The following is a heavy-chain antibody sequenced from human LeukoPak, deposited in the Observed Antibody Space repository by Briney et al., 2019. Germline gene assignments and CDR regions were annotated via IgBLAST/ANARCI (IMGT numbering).Heavy chain of an antibody. CDR1: GFTFSSYA. J-gene: IGHJ4*02. D-gene: IGHD1-14*01. CDR3: ARDLNRGGYYFDY. CDR2: IYHSGST. Sequence: PGGSPRLSCAASGFTFSSYAMHWVRQAPGKGLEWIGEIYHSGSTNYNPSLKSRVTISVDKSKNQFSLKLSSVTAADTAVYYCARDLNRGGYYFDYWGQGTLVTVSS. V-gene: IGHV4-4*02.